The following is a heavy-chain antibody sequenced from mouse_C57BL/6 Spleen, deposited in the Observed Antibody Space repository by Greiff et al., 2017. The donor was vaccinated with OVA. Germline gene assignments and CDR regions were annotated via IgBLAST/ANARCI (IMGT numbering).Heavy chain of an antibody. Sequence: EVHLVESEGGLVQPGRSMKLSCTASGFTFSDYYMAWVRQVPEKGLEWVANINYDGSSTYYLDSLKSRFIISRDNAKNILYLQMSSLKSEDTATYYCARDGYDYDGDYYAMDYWGQGTSVTVSS. CDR1: GFTFSDYY. J-gene: IGHJ4*01. V-gene: IGHV5-16*01. CDR2: INYDGSST. CDR3: ARDGYDYDGDYYAMDY. D-gene: IGHD2-4*01.